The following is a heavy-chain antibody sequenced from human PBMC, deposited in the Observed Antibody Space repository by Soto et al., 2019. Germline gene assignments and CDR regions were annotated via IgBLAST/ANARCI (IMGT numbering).Heavy chain of an antibody. CDR3: AREVKYLYGMDG. D-gene: IGHD2-2*01. Sequence: GGSLRLSCAASGFTFSSYGMHWVRQAPGKGLEWVAVIWYDGSNKYYADSVKGRFTISRDNSKNTLYLQMNSLRAEDTAVYYCAREVKYLYGMDGWGQGTTVTVSS. V-gene: IGHV3-33*01. J-gene: IGHJ6*02. CDR1: GFTFSSYG. CDR2: IWYDGSNK.